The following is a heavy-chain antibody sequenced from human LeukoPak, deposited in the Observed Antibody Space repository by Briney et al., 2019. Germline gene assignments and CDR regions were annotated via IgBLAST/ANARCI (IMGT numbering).Heavy chain of an antibody. J-gene: IGHJ5*02. D-gene: IGHD3-22*01. Sequence: GGSLRLSCAASGFTFSDYGMHWVRLAPGKGLEWVGVTASDGSNKFYADSVKGRFTVSRDNSKNTLYLHMNSLRAEDTAVHYCARDNDPDYSSSPGWFDLWGQGTLVTVSS. CDR3: ARDNDPDYSSSPGWFDL. CDR1: GFTFSDYG. V-gene: IGHV3-30*06. CDR2: TASDGSNK.